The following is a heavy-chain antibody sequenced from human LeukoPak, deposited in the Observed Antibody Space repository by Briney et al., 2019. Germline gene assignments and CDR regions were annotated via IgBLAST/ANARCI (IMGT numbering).Heavy chain of an antibody. CDR3: ARAGGFAGYMDV. CDR2: INHSGST. D-gene: IGHD3-16*01. Sequence: PSETLSLTCTVSGYSISSGYYWGWIRQPPGKGLEWIGSINHSGSTYYNPSLKSRVTISVDTSKNQFSLKLSSVTAADTAVYYCARAGGFAGYMDVWGKGTTVTISS. CDR1: GYSISSGYY. V-gene: IGHV4-38-2*02. J-gene: IGHJ6*03.